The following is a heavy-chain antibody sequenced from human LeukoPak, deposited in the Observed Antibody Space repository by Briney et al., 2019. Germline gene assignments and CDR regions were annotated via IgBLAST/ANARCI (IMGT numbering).Heavy chain of an antibody. Sequence: GGSLRLSCAASGFTFSSYWMSWVRQAPGKGLEWVANIKQDGSEKYYVDSVKGRFTISRDNAKNPLYLQMNSLRAEDTAVYYCARVFYGSGSYDFDYWGQGTLVTVSS. CDR1: GFTFSSYW. V-gene: IGHV3-7*04. CDR3: ARVFYGSGSYDFDY. J-gene: IGHJ4*02. CDR2: IKQDGSEK. D-gene: IGHD3-10*01.